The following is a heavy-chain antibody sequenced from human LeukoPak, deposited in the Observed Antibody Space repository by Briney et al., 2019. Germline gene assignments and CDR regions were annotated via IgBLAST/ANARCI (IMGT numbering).Heavy chain of an antibody. CDR3: AKDLHRYVDGPGSFDY. Sequence: GGSLRLSCAASGFTFSSYAMSWVRQAPGKGLEWVSAISGSGGSTYYADSVKGRFTISRDNSKNTLYLQMNSLRAEDTAVYYCAKDLHRYVDGPGSFDYWGQGTLVTVSS. J-gene: IGHJ4*02. CDR2: ISGSGGST. CDR1: GFTFSSYA. V-gene: IGHV3-23*01. D-gene: IGHD1-14*01.